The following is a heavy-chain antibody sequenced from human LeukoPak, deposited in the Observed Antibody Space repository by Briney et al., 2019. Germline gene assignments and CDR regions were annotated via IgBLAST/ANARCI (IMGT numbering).Heavy chain of an antibody. CDR2: ISAYNGNT. D-gene: IGHD3-3*01. V-gene: IGHV1-18*01. CDR3: ARATTYYDFWSGKGAPYYFDY. J-gene: IGHJ4*02. CDR1: GYTFTSYG. Sequence: ASVKVSCKASGYTFTSYGISWVRQAPGQGLAWMGWISAYNGNTNYAQKLQGRVTMTTDTSTSTAYMELRSLRSDDTAVYYCARATTYYDFWSGKGAPYYFDYWGQGTLVTVSS.